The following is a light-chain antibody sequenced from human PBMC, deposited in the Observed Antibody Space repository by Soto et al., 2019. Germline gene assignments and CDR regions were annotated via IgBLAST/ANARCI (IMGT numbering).Light chain of an antibody. J-gene: IGKJ2*01. CDR1: QDISNY. V-gene: IGKV1-33*01. CDR3: QQYDNLPPYT. CDR2: DAS. Sequence: DIQMTQSPSSLSASVGDRVTITCQASQDISNYLNWYQQKPGKAPKLLIYDASKLETGVPSRFSGSGSGTDFTFTISSLQPEDSETHYCQQYDNLPPYTFGQGTKREIK.